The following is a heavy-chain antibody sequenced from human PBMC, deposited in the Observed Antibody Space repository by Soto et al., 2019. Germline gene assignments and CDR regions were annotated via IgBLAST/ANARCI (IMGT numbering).Heavy chain of an antibody. V-gene: IGHV1-2*02. CDR2: INPNSGDT. D-gene: IGHD1-7*01. CDR3: ARESSGITLYGMDV. Sequence: AASVKVSCKASGYTFTGQYMHWVRQAPGQGLELMGWINPNSGDTNYAQKFQGRVTMTRDTSIGTAYMELSSLRSNDTAIYYCARESSGITLYGMDVWGQGTTVTVYS. J-gene: IGHJ6*02. CDR1: GYTFTGQY.